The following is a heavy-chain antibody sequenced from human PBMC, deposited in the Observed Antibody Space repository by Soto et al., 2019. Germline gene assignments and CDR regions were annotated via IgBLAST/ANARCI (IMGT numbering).Heavy chain of an antibody. CDR1: GYTFTGYY. J-gene: IGHJ6*02. CDR2: INPNSGVT. Sequence: GASVKVSCKASGYTFTGYYMHWVRQAPGQGLEWMGWINPNSGVTNYAQKFQGRVTMTRDTSISTAYMELSRLRSDDTAVYYCARVSVGGYYYGMDVWGQGTTVTVSS. D-gene: IGHD3-3*01. CDR3: ARVSVGGYYYGMDV. V-gene: IGHV1-2*02.